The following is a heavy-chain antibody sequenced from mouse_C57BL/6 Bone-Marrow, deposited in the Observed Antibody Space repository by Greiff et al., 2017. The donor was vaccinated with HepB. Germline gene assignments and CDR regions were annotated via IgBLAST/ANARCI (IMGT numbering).Heavy chain of an antibody. D-gene: IGHD1-1*01. Sequence: VQLQQSGAALARPGASVKLSCKASGYTFPSYGISWVTQRTGQGLEWIGEIYPRSGNTYYNEKFKGKATLTADKSSSTAYMELRSLTSEDSAVYFCARLGYYGSSYLDYWGQGTTLTVSS. V-gene: IGHV1-81*01. J-gene: IGHJ2*01. CDR3: ARLGYYGSSYLDY. CDR1: GYTFPSYG. CDR2: IYPRSGNT.